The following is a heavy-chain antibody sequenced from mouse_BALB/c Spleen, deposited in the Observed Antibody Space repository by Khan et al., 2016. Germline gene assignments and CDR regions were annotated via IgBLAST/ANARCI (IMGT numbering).Heavy chain of an antibody. CDR2: INPSNGYV. J-gene: IGHJ3*01. CDR3: TWYGNYGFAY. D-gene: IGHD2-10*02. V-gene: IGHV1-4*02. Sequence: QVQLQQSAAELARPGASVKMSCKASGNTFTSYSIHWIKQRPGQDLEWIGYINPSNGYVVCSQNFKDKTTLTADRSSSTVYMQLNSLTSEDSAVYYCTWYGNYGFAYWGQGTLVTVSA. CDR1: GNTFTSYS.